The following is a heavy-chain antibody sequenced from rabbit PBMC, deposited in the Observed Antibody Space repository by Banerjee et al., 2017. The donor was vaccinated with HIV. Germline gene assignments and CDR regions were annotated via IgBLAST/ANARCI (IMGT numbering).Heavy chain of an antibody. V-gene: IGHV1S45*01. D-gene: IGHD7-1*01. Sequence: QEQLEKSGGDLVQPGASLTLTCTASGFSFSSSYFMCWVRQAPGKGLEWIGCINSGTGSAYYASWAKGRFTISKTSSTTVTLQVASLTAADTATYFCARRYTAYDLWGPGTLVTVS. J-gene: IGHJ4*01. CDR1: GFSFSSSYF. CDR2: INSGTGSA. CDR3: ARRYTAYDL.